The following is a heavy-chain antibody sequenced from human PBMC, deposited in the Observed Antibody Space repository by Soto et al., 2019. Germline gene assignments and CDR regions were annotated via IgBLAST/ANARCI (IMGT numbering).Heavy chain of an antibody. CDR3: ARGDWNYVLGLYYMDV. D-gene: IGHD1-7*01. CDR2: IYYSGST. Sequence: SETLSLTCTVSGGSISSYYWSWIRQPPGKGLEWIGYIYYSGSTNYNPSLKSRVTISVDTSKNQFSLKLSSVTAADTAVYYCARGDWNYVLGLYYMDVWGKGTTVTVSS. V-gene: IGHV4-59*01. CDR1: GGSISSYY. J-gene: IGHJ6*03.